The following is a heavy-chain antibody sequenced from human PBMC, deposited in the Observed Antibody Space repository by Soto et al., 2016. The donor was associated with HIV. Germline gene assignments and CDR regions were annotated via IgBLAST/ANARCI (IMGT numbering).Heavy chain of an antibody. Sequence: QAQLVQSGAEVKKPGASVKVSCKTSGYSFTSYGLSWVRQAPGQGLEWMGWISAYDGEPNYEQRLQGRVTMTTDRSTRTAYMELRNLRSDDTAIYYCAREDGYGGYARMDVWGQGTTVTVSS. D-gene: IGHD5-12*01. J-gene: IGHJ6*02. CDR3: AREDGYGGYARMDV. V-gene: IGHV1-18*01. CDR2: ISAYDGEP. CDR1: GYSFTSYG.